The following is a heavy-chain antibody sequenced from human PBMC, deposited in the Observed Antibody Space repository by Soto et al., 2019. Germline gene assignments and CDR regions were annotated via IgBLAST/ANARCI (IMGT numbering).Heavy chain of an antibody. D-gene: IGHD1-7*01. CDR3: ARGPTKDGNWNYGYFDY. CDR2: IYYSGST. V-gene: IGHV4-31*03. CDR1: GGSISSGGYY. Sequence: QVQLQESGPGLVKPSQTLSLTCTVSGGSISSGGYYWSWIRQHSGKGLEWIGYIYYSGSTYYNPSLKSRVTISVDKSKNQFSLKLSSVTAADTAVYYCARGPTKDGNWNYGYFDYWGQVTLVTVSS. J-gene: IGHJ4*02.